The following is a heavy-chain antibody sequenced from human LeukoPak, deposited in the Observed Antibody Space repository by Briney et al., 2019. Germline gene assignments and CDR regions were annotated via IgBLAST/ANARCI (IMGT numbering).Heavy chain of an antibody. V-gene: IGHV4-39*07. Sequence: SGTLSLTCTVSGGSISSSSYYWGWIRQPPGKGLEWIGFMHHSGSANSNPSLRSRVTISMDTSKNQFSLKMASVTAADTAVYYCARDSPFEWDVFGDSFDIWGQGTVVTVSS. CDR2: MHHSGSA. CDR1: GGSISSSSYY. J-gene: IGHJ3*02. CDR3: ARDSPFEWDVFGDSFDI. D-gene: IGHD1-26*01.